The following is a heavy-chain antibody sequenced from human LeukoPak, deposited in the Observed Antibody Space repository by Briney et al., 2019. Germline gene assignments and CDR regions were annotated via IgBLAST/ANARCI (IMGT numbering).Heavy chain of an antibody. Sequence: SETLSLTCTVSGGSISSYDWSWSRQPAGKGLEWVGYISYSGSTIYNPSLNSRVTISVDTSKNQFSLKLTSVTAADTAVYYCARVSWPGRGSRFDPWGQGTLVTVSS. V-gene: IGHV4-59*01. D-gene: IGHD3-16*01. J-gene: IGHJ5*02. CDR1: GGSISSYD. CDR2: ISYSGST. CDR3: ARVSWPGRGSRFDP.